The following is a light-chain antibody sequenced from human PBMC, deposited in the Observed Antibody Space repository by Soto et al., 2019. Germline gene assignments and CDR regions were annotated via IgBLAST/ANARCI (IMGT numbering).Light chain of an antibody. CDR3: MQRVEFPLT. Sequence: EIVMTQTPLSLPVTPGEPASISCRSSQSLLDRDDGNMYLDWYVQKPGQCPQLLFYTVSYRAPGVPDRFSGIGSGTDVILQISRVEADDVGVYECMQRVEFPLTFGGGTKVEIK. CDR2: TVS. J-gene: IGKJ4*01. CDR1: QSLLDRDDGNMY. V-gene: IGKV2-40*01.